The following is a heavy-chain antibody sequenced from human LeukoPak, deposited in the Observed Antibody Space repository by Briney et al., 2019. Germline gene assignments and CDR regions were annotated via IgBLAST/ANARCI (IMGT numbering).Heavy chain of an antibody. Sequence: SETLSLTCTVSGGSISSYYWSWIRQPAGKGLESIGHISTSGSTNYNPSLKSRVTISVDTSKNQFSLKLSSVAAADTAVYYCASISLIVATMDYWGQGTLVTVSS. CDR3: ASISLIVATMDY. V-gene: IGHV4-4*07. CDR1: GGSISSYY. D-gene: IGHD5-24*01. CDR2: ISTSGST. J-gene: IGHJ4*02.